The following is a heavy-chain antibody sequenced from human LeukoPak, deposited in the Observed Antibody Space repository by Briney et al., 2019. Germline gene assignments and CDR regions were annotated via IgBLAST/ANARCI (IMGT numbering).Heavy chain of an antibody. D-gene: IGHD2/OR15-2a*01. CDR2: IKEDGSEK. CDR1: GFTFSSNW. Sequence: GGSLRLSCAASGFTFSSNWMTWVRQAPGKGLEWVANIKEDGSEKYYVDSVKGRFTISRDNTRNSLYLQMNSLRVEDTAVYYCASDSFLPYWGQGTLVTVSS. CDR3: ASDSFLPY. J-gene: IGHJ4*02. V-gene: IGHV3-7*01.